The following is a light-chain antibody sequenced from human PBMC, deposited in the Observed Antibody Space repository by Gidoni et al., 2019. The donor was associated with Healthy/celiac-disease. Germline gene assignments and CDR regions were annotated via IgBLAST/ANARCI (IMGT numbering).Light chain of an antibody. Sequence: YELTQPPSVTVSPGQTASITCSGDKLGDKYACWYQQKPGQSPVLVIYQDSKRPSGIPERFSGSNSGNTAPLTISGTQAMDEADYYCQAWDSSTVVFGGGTKLTVL. V-gene: IGLV3-1*01. CDR2: QDS. J-gene: IGLJ2*01. CDR3: QAWDSSTVV. CDR1: KLGDKY.